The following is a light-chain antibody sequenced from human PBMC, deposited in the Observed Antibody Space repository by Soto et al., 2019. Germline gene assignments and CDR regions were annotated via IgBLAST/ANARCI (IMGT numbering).Light chain of an antibody. CDR1: QDISNY. J-gene: IGKJ5*01. CDR3: QQYDNLPIT. V-gene: IGKV1-33*01. CDR2: DAS. Sequence: IGITRSSWWLSASLGDRVTITCQASQDISNYLNWYQQKPGKAPKLLIYDASNLETGVPSRFSGSGSGKDFTFTISSLQPEDIATYHCQQYDNLPITLGQGTRLEIK.